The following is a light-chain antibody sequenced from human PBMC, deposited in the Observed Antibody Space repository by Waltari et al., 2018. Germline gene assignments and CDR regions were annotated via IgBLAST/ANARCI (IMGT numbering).Light chain of an antibody. CDR3: QSYESSLGGEV. CDR2: VNN. Sequence: QSVLTQPPPVSGAPGQRVTIFCTGSSSNIGAGFDVHWYQQLPETAPKLLSYVNNNRPTGAPDRFAGSKSGPSAALASSGLQAEEDAVYYCQSYESSLGGEVFVTGTRVTAL. J-gene: IGLJ1*01. CDR1: SSNIGAGFD. V-gene: IGLV1-40*01.